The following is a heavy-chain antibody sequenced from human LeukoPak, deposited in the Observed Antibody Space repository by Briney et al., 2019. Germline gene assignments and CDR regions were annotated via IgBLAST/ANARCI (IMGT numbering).Heavy chain of an antibody. D-gene: IGHD2-15*01. CDR2: IYSGGST. Sequence: GGSLRLSCAASGFTVSSNCMSWVRQAPGKGLEWVSVIYSGGSTYYADSVKGRFTISRDNSKNTLYLQMNSLRAEDTAVYYCARDHRYCSGGSCSRYYYYGMDVWGQGTTVTVSS. V-gene: IGHV3-66*01. CDR1: GFTVSSNC. CDR3: ARDHRYCSGGSCSRYYYYGMDV. J-gene: IGHJ6*02.